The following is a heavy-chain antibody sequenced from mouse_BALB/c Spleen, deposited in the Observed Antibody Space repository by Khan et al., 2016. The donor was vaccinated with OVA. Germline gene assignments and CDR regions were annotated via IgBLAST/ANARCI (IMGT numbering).Heavy chain of an antibody. V-gene: IGHV1-54*01. J-gene: IGHJ3*01. CDR1: GYAFTDYL. Sequence: QVQLQQSGAELVRPGTSLKVSCKASGYAFTDYLIEWLKQRPGQGLEWIGVINPGSGGTNYNEKFKAKATLTADHSSRTSYMQLSSLTSDESAVYLCARAGYGGGAYWGQGTLVTVSA. CDR3: ARAGYGGGAY. D-gene: IGHD3-2*02. CDR2: INPGSGGT.